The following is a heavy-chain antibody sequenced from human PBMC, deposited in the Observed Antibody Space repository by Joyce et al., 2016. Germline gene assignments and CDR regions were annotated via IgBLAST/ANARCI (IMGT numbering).Heavy chain of an antibody. CDR2: ISSNRNYI. V-gene: IGHV3-21*01. CDR3: ARNSAPRASTYYGLDV. CDR1: GFTFSSYS. D-gene: IGHD5/OR15-5a*01. J-gene: IGHJ6*02. Sequence: EVQLVESGGGLVRPGGSLRLSCAASGFTFSSYSMNWVRQAPGKGVEGVSFISSNRNYIYYADSVKGRFTISRDNAKSSLFLQMDSLRAEDTAVYYCARNSAPRASTYYGLDVWGQGTTVTVSS.